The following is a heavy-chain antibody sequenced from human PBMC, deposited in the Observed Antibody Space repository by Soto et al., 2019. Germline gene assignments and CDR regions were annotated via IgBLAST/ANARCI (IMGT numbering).Heavy chain of an antibody. J-gene: IGHJ5*02. Sequence: GGSLRLSCAASGFTFSDYFMSWIRQAPGKGLEWISYISSTSHYTNYADSVKGRFTISRDNAKKSLYLQMSSLRAEDTAVYYCARVQGNWFDPWGQGTLVTVSS. CDR2: ISSTSHYT. CDR1: GFTFSDYF. V-gene: IGHV3-11*05. CDR3: ARVQGNWFDP.